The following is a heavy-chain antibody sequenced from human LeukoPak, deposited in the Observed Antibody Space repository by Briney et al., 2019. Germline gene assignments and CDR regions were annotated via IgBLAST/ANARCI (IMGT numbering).Heavy chain of an antibody. CDR2: INWNGGST. D-gene: IGHD6-6*01. Sequence: GGSLRLSCAASGFTFDDYGMSWVRQAPGKGLEWVSGINWNGGSTGYADSVKGRFTISRDNAKNSLYLQMNSLRAEDTAVYYCAKARSTSIAARPRFDAFDIWGQGTMVTVSS. CDR1: GFTFDDYG. V-gene: IGHV3-20*04. CDR3: AKARSTSIAARPRFDAFDI. J-gene: IGHJ3*02.